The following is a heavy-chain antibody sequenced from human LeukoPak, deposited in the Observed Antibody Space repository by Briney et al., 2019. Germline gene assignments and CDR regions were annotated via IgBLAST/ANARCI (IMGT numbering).Heavy chain of an antibody. CDR1: GFTFSSYG. D-gene: IGHD1-26*01. V-gene: IGHV3-33*01. J-gene: IGHJ4*02. Sequence: GRSLRLSCAASGFTFSSYGMNWVRQAPGKGLEWVAVIWYDGSSQYYADTVKGRFTISRDNSNNTLFLQMNSLRAEDTAVYYCARDDRGSHSTNAIDYWGQGTLVTVSS. CDR2: IWYDGSSQ. CDR3: ARDDRGSHSTNAIDY.